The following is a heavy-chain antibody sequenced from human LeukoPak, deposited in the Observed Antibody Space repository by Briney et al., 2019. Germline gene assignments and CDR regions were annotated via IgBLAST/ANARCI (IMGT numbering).Heavy chain of an antibody. CDR1: GFTFSSYA. CDR2: ISYDGSNK. Sequence: GGSLRLSCAASGFTFSSYAMHWVRQAPGKGLEWVAVISYDGSNKYYADSVKGRFTISRDNSKNTLYLQMNSLRAEDTAVYYCAKIGVPYYDTSYFEYWGQGTLVTVSS. CDR3: AKIGVPYYDTSYFEY. D-gene: IGHD3-22*01. V-gene: IGHV3-30-3*01. J-gene: IGHJ4*02.